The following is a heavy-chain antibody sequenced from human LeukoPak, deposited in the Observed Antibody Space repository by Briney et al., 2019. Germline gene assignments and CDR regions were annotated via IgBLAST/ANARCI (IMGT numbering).Heavy chain of an antibody. CDR3: ARGRINAGYNSGWTH. D-gene: IGHD6-19*01. V-gene: IGHV6-1*01. CDR1: GDSVSSSSAA. Sequence: SQTLSLTCAISGDSVSSSSAAWDWIRQSPSRGLEWLGRTYYRSKWYSDYAVSVKSRITINPDTSKNQFSLQLNSVTPEDTAVYYCARGRINAGYNSGWTHWGQGTLVTVSS. CDR2: TYYRSKWYS. J-gene: IGHJ4*02.